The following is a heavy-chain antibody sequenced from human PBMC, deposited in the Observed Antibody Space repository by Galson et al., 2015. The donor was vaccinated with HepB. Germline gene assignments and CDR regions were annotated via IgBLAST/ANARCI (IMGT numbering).Heavy chain of an antibody. CDR3: ARDTDLPD. J-gene: IGHJ1*01. CDR1: GFIFSNYW. Sequence: SLRLSCAASGFIFSNYWMHWVRQAPGEGLVWVSRIKSDGRTIKYADSVKGRFTISRDNAKNTLYLQMNNLRGDDTAVYYCARDTDLPDWGPGSLAPASS. CDR2: IKSDGRTI. D-gene: IGHD1-14*01. V-gene: IGHV3-74*03.